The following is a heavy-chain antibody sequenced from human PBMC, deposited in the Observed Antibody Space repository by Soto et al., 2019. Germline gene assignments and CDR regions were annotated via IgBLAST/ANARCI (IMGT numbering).Heavy chain of an antibody. V-gene: IGHV1-18*01. CDR1: GYSFTSYG. Sequence: QVQLVQSGAEVKKPGASVKVSCKASGYSFTSYGMSWVRQAPGQGLEWMGWISTYNGNTNYAQKFQDRVTLTTDTSTTTDFMELTSLRSDDTAVYYCARSPSMSTLTTGWFDPWGQGTLVTVSS. CDR2: ISTYNGNT. CDR3: ARSPSMSTLTTGWFDP. D-gene: IGHD4-4*01. J-gene: IGHJ5*02.